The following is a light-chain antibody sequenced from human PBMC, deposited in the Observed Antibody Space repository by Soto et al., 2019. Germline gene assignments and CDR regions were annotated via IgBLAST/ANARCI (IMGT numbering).Light chain of an antibody. CDR1: SSDVGGYHY. CDR2: DVS. Sequence: QSVLTQPRSVSGSPGQSVTLSCTGTSSDVGGYHYVSWYQHHPGKAPKIIIYDVSKRPSGVPDRFSGSKSGNTASLTISGLQAEDEADYSCCSYAGTYTLWVFGGGTKLTVL. J-gene: IGLJ3*02. V-gene: IGLV2-11*01. CDR3: CSYAGTYTLWV.